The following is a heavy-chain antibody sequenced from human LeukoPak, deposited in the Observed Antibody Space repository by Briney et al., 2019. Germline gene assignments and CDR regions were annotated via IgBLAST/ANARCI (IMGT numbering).Heavy chain of an antibody. CDR3: AREALVYDSSGYYFDY. V-gene: IGHV1-69*04. D-gene: IGHD3-22*01. J-gene: IGHJ4*02. Sequence: GASVKVSCKASGGTFSSYAISWVRQAPGQGLEWMGRIIPILGIANYAQKFQGRVTITADKSTSTAYMELSSLRSEDTAVYYCAREALVYDSSGYYFDYWGQGTLVTVSS. CDR1: GGTFSSYA. CDR2: IIPILGIA.